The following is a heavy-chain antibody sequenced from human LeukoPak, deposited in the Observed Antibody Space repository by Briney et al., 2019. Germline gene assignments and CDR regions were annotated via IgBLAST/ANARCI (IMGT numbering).Heavy chain of an antibody. CDR1: GFTFSSYG. Sequence: GGSLRLSCAASGFTFSSYGMHRVRQAPGKGLEWVAFIRYDGSNKYYADSVKGRFTISRDNSKNTLYLQMNSLRAEDTAVYYCAKDHSSSPDPTFDYWGQGTLVTVSS. D-gene: IGHD6-13*01. CDR2: IRYDGSNK. V-gene: IGHV3-30*02. CDR3: AKDHSSSPDPTFDY. J-gene: IGHJ4*02.